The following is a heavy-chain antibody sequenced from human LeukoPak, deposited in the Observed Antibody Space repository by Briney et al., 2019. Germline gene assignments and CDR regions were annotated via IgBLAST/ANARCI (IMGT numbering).Heavy chain of an antibody. CDR1: GFTFSNYS. J-gene: IGHJ4*02. CDR3: AREGEGQDFDY. V-gene: IGHV3-21*01. Sequence: GGSLRLSCAASGFTFSNYSMNWVRQAPGKGLEWVSSISSSSSYIYYADSVKGRFTIFRDNAKNSLYLQMNSLRAEDTAVYYCAREGEGQDFDYWGQGTLVTVSS. D-gene: IGHD3-10*01. CDR2: ISSSSSYI.